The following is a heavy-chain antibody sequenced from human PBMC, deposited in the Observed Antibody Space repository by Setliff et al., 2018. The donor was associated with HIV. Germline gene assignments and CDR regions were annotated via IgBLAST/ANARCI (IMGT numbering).Heavy chain of an antibody. J-gene: IGHJ5*02. D-gene: IGHD3-10*01. CDR2: IFYSGDT. Sequence: SETLSLTCSVSGDSISSSPNCWGWIRQPPGKGLEWIGSIFYSGDTYYNPSLKSRLTISLDTSKNQFSLRLHSVTSADTAVYYCARRLLNTLPGVRGWFDPWGQGILVTVSS. V-gene: IGHV4-39*01. CDR3: ARRLLNTLPGVRGWFDP. CDR1: GDSISSSPNC.